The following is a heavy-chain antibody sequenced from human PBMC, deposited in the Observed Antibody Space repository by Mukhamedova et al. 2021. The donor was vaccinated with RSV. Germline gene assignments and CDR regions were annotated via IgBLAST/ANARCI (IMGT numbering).Heavy chain of an antibody. V-gene: IGHV3-21*01. CDR2: ISSASSYM. D-gene: IGHD3-22*01. CDR3: AREADDSSGYYGLSGAFDL. J-gene: IGHJ3*01. Sequence: GLEWVSSISSASSYMYYGDSVKGRFAISRDNAKNSLYLQMDSLRAEDTAVSYCAREADDSSGYYGLSGAFDLWGQGTMVTVSS.